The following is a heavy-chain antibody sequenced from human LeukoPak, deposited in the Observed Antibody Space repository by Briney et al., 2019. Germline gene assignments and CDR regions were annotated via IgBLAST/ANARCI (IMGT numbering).Heavy chain of an antibody. V-gene: IGHV3-13*01. CDR1: GFTFSSYD. D-gene: IGHD2-2*01. CDR2: IGTAGDT. Sequence: PGGSLTLSCAASGFTFSSYDMHFVRQATRKGLQWVSAIGTAGDTYYSGSVQGRFTILRENAKKSLYQQIDSPKAEDTAVYYYGRASPCDCNSTSCYPTKKIDVWGKGTADSVSS. J-gene: IGHJ6*04. CDR3: GRASPCDCNSTSCYPTKKIDV.